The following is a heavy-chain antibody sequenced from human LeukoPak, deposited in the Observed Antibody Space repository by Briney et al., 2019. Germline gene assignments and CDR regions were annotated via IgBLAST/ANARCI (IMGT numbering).Heavy chain of an antibody. D-gene: IGHD5-12*01. CDR2: INSDGSST. V-gene: IGHV3-74*01. CDR3: ARDRGYSGHELDY. CDR1: GLSFSDYW. J-gene: IGHJ4*02. Sequence: GGSLRLSCAASGLSFSDYWMQWVRQAPGKGLVWVSRINSDGSSTSYADSVKGRFTISRDNAKNTLYLQMNSLRAEDTAVYYCARDRGYSGHELDYWGQGTLVTVSS.